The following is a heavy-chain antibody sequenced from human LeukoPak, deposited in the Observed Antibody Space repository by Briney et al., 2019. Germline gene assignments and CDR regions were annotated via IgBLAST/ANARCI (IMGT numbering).Heavy chain of an antibody. J-gene: IGHJ4*02. D-gene: IGHD6-19*01. CDR3: AGRRSSGWYAY. CDR1: GFTVSSNY. Sequence: GGSLRLSCATSGFTVSSNYTSWVRQAPGKGLEWVSVIYDSGTTYYADSVKGRFLIFRDTSKNTVDLQMNSLRVEDTAVYYCAGRRSSGWYAYWGQGTLVTVSS. CDR2: IYDSGTT. V-gene: IGHV3-53*01.